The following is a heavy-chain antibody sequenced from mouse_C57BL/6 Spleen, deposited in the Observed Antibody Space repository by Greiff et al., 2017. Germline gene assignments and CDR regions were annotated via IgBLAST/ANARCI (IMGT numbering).Heavy chain of an antibody. CDR1: GFTFSSYG. CDR3: ARLENAMDY. CDR2: ISSGGSYT. V-gene: IGHV5-6*02. Sequence: DVMLVESGGDLVKPGGSLKLSCAASGFTFSSYGMSWVRQTPDKRLEWVATISSGGSYTYYPDSVKGRFTISRDNAKNTLYLQMSSLKSEDTAMYYCARLENAMDYWGQGTSVTVSS. J-gene: IGHJ4*01.